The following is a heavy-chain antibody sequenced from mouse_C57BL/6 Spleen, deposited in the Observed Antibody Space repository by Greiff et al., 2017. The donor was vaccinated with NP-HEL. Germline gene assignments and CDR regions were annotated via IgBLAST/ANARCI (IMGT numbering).Heavy chain of an antibody. CDR2: ILPGSGTT. CDR1: GYTFTGYW. V-gene: IGHV1-9*01. D-gene: IGHD1-1*01. Sequence: VQLQQSGAELMKPGASVKLSCKATGYTFTGYWIDLVKQRPGNGLEWIGEILPGSGTTNYNEKFKGKATFTAVTSSNTAYMQLSSLTTEDSAIYYCARRDYDGGEFDYWGQGTTLTVSS. J-gene: IGHJ2*01. CDR3: ARRDYDGGEFDY.